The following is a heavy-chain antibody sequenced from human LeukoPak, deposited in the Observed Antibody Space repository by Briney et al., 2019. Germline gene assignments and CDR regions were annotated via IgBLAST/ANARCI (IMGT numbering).Heavy chain of an antibody. CDR3: ARAWWELLGYFDY. V-gene: IGHV4-34*01. CDR1: GGSFSGYY. Sequence: SETLSLTCAVYGGSFSGYYWSWIRQPPGKGLEWIGEINHSGSTNYNPSLKSRVTISVDTSKNQFSLKLSSVTAADTAVYYCARAWWELLGYFDYWGQGTLVTVSS. J-gene: IGHJ4*02. D-gene: IGHD1-26*01. CDR2: INHSGST.